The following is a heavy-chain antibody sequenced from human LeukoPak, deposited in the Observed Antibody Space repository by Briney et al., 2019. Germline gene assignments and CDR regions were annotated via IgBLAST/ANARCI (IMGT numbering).Heavy chain of an antibody. J-gene: IGHJ4*02. V-gene: IGHV3-7*04. CDR2: IHQDGNEK. D-gene: IGHD2-15*01. CDR3: ARGDKFSGDY. CDR1: GFTPTTSL. Sequence: RGSLRLSCAPSGFTPTTSLMSRVRPAPREGLEWVANIHQDGNEKYYVDSVKGRFTISRDNAKNSLYLQMNSLRAEDTAVYYCARGDKFSGDYWGQGTLVTVSS.